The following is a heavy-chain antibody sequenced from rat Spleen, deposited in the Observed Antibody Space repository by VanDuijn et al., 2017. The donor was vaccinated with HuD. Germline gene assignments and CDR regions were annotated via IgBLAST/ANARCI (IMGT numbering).Heavy chain of an antibody. V-gene: IGHV5S23*01. CDR2: ITSGGSYT. Sequence: EVQLVESGGGLVQPGRSLKLPCAASGFTFSSFAMAWVRQAPKKGLEWIATITSGGSYTYYPDSVKGRFTISRDNAENTVYLQMNSLRSEDTATYYCAKEFWVRNYWGQGVMVTVSS. J-gene: IGHJ2*01. CDR1: GFTFSSFA. D-gene: IGHD4-3*01. CDR3: AKEFWVRNY.